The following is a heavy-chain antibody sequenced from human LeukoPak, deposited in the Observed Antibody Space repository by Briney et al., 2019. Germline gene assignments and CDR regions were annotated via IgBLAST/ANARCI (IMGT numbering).Heavy chain of an antibody. Sequence: PSETLSLTCTVSGGSVSSGSYYWSWIRQPPGKGLEWIGYIYYSGSTNYNPSLKSRVTISVDTSKNQFSLKLSSVTAADTAVYYCASATYYGSGTEYFQHWGQGTLVTVSS. V-gene: IGHV4-61*01. D-gene: IGHD3-10*01. J-gene: IGHJ1*01. CDR1: GGSVSSGSYY. CDR2: IYYSGST. CDR3: ASATYYGSGTEYFQH.